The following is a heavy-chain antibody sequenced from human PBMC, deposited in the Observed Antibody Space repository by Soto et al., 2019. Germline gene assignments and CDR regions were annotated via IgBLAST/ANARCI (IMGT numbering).Heavy chain of an antibody. CDR2: TRSKTYGYAT. CDR1: GFTFSAST. J-gene: IGHJ4*02. CDR3: TREYTGSYF. D-gene: IGHD1-26*01. Sequence: GGSLRLSCAASGFTFSASTIHWVRQASGKGLEWVGRTRSKTYGYATAYAASVQGRFTISRDESQSTAYLQMNSLKIEDTAVYYCTREYTGSYFWGQGTLVTVSS. V-gene: IGHV3-73*01.